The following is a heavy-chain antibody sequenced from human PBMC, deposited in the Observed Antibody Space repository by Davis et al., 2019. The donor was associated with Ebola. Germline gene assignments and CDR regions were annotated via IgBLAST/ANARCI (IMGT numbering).Heavy chain of an antibody. Sequence: HSQTLSLTCAISGDSVSSNSGGAWNWLRQSPSRGLEWLGRTYYTSQWYNDYAVSVKSRMTINPDTSKNQFSLKLNSVTPEDTAVYYCGRGWLRTGIDYWGQGTLVTVSS. CDR1: GDSVSSNSGGA. V-gene: IGHV6-1*01. J-gene: IGHJ4*02. CDR3: GRGWLRTGIDY. D-gene: IGHD5-12*01. CDR2: TYYTSQWYN.